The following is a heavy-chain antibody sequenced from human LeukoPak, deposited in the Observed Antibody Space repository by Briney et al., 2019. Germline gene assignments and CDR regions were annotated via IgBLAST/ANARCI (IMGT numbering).Heavy chain of an antibody. J-gene: IGHJ2*01. Sequence: ASVKVSCKASGYTVTGYFLHWVRQAPGQGLEWMGWINPNTGDTNSAHKFQGRVTMTRDTSISTAYMDLSRLRSDDTAVYYCARDMDWRASIWYFDLWGRGTLVAVSS. V-gene: IGHV1-2*07. CDR2: INPNTGDT. CDR1: GYTVTGYF. D-gene: IGHD2-2*03. CDR3: ARDMDWRASIWYFDL.